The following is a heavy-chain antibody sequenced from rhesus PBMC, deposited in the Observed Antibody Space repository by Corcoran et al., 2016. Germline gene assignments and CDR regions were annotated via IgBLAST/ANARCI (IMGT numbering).Heavy chain of an antibody. J-gene: IGHJ4*01. V-gene: IGHV2-95*01. CDR3: AREKWVQFYFDY. CDR2: IYWNDSK. Sequence: QVTLKESGPALVKPTQTLTLTCTFPGFSISTTGTGVGWIRQPPGKALEWLASIYWNDSKYYSTSLKRRLTISHDTSKNQVVLTMTNMDPVDTATYYCAREKWVQFYFDYWGQGVLVTVSS. D-gene: IGHD5-24*01. CDR1: GFSISTTGTG.